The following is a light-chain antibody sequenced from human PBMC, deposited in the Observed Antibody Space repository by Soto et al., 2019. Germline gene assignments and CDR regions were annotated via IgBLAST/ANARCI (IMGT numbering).Light chain of an antibody. J-gene: IGKJ1*01. CDR3: QQYVSSPWA. V-gene: IGKV3-20*01. CDR2: GAS. Sequence: EIVLAQSPGTLSLSPGERATLSCRASQSVTNSFLAWYQQKPGQAPRLLIYGASRRATGIPDRFTGSGSGTDFTLTISSLEPEDFGVYYCQQYVSSPWAFAQGTKVEI. CDR1: QSVTNSF.